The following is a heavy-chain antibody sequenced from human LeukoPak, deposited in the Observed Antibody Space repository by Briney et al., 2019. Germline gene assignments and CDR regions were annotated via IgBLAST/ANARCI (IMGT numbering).Heavy chain of an antibody. CDR3: AGLGISAATTY. Sequence: GGSLRLSCAASGFTFSSYAMSWVRQAPGKGLEWVSAISGSGGSTYYADSVKGRFTISRDNSKNTLYLHMNSLRAEDTAIYYCAGLGISAATTYWGQGTLVTVSS. V-gene: IGHV3-23*01. CDR1: GFTFSSYA. D-gene: IGHD1-20*01. CDR2: ISGSGGST. J-gene: IGHJ4*02.